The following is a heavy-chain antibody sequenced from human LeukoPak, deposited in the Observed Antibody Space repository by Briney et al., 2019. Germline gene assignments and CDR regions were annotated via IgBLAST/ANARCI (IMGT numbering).Heavy chain of an antibody. CDR3: ARAIISTSLYRMDV. V-gene: IGHV1-18*01. CDR2: ISAYNGNT. J-gene: IGHJ6*02. CDR1: GYTFTSYG. Sequence: ASVKVSCKASGYTFTSYGISWVRQAPGQGLEWMGWISAYNGNTNYAQKLQGRVTMTTDTSTSTAYMELRSLRSDDTAVYYCARAIISTSLYRMDVWGQGTTVTVSS. D-gene: IGHD3-10*01.